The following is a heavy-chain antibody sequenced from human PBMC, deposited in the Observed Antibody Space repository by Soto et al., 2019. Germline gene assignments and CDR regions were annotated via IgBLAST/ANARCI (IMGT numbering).Heavy chain of an antibody. Sequence: SETLSLTCTVSGGSISDYYWSWIRQPAGKGLEWILRIFASGSTNYKPSLKSRVTMSVDTSKKQFSLKLGSVTAADTAVYYCARDGGRMRIKSMDXWGQGTTLTVS. J-gene: IGHJ6*02. CDR2: IFASGST. CDR1: GGSISDYY. CDR3: ARDGGRMRIKSMDX. V-gene: IGHV4-4*07. D-gene: IGHD2-8*01.